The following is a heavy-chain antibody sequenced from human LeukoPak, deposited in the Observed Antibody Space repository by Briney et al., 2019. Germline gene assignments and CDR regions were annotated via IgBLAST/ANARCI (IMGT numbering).Heavy chain of an antibody. CDR2: IVVGSGDT. CDR3: AADVGEQQPYYGMDV. D-gene: IGHD1/OR15-1a*01. J-gene: IGHJ6*02. CDR1: GFTFTSSA. Sequence: SVKVSCKASGFTFTSSAMQWVRQARGQRLEWIGWIVVGSGDTNYAQKFQERVTITRDMSTSTAYMELSSLRSEDTAVYYCAADVGEQQPYYGMDVWGQGTTVTVSS. V-gene: IGHV1-58*02.